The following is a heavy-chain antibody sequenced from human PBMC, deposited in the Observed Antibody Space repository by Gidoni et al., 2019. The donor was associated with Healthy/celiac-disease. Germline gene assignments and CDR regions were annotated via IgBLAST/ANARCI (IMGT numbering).Heavy chain of an antibody. D-gene: IGHD2-2*01. Sequence: EVQLLESGGGLVQPGRYLRLSCAAPGFTVDDYAMHWVRQAPGKGLEWVSGISWNSGSIGYADSVKGRFTISRDNAKNSLYLQMNSLRAEDTALYYCAKGETRPAGVPFDLWGRGTLVTVSS. CDR2: ISWNSGSI. J-gene: IGHJ2*01. V-gene: IGHV3-9*01. CDR1: GFTVDDYA. CDR3: AKGETRPAGVPFDL.